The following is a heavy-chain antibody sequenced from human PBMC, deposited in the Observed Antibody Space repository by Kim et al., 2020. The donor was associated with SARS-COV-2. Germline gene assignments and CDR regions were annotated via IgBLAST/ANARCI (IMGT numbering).Heavy chain of an antibody. Sequence: SETLSLTCTVSGGPISSYYWSWIRQPPGKGLEWIGYIYYSGSTNYNPSLKSRVTISVDTSKNQFSLKLSSVTAADTAVYYCARLETVQLDSWGQGTLVT. CDR2: IYYSGST. CDR1: GGPISSYY. J-gene: IGHJ4*02. D-gene: IGHD1-1*01. V-gene: IGHV4-59*13. CDR3: ARLETVQLDS.